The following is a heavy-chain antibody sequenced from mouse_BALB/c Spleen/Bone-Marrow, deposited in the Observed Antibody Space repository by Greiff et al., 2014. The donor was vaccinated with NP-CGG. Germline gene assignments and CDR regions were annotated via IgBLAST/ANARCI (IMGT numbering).Heavy chain of an antibody. CDR2: ILPGIGIT. CDR1: GYTFSSYW. V-gene: IGHV1-9*01. Sequence: QVHVKQSGTELMKPGASVMISCKATGYTFSSYWIEWVKQRPGHGLEWIGEILPGIGITNYNEKFKGKATFTADTSSNTAYMQHSSLTSEDSAVYYGARPYYYGSSHAWFAYWGQGTLVTVSA. D-gene: IGHD1-1*01. CDR3: ARPYYYGSSHAWFAY. J-gene: IGHJ3*01.